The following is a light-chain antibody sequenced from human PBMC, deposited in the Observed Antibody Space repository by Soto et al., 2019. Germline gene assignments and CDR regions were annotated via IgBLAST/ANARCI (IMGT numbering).Light chain of an antibody. CDR2: GAS. Sequence: VMTQSPATLSVSPGERATLSCTASQSINSNLAWYQQRPGQAPRLLLYGASISATGIPDRFSGSGSGTDFTLTISRLEPADFAVYYCQYYGSSSTFGQGTKVDIK. CDR3: QYYGSSST. J-gene: IGKJ1*01. CDR1: QSINSN. V-gene: IGKV3-20*01.